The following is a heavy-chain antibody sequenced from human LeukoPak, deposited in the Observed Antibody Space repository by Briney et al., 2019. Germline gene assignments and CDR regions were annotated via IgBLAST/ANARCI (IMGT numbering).Heavy chain of an antibody. D-gene: IGHD3-10*01. CDR3: ARGYYYGSGSYYNDYYYYYYMDV. V-gene: IGHV1-69*13. J-gene: IGHJ6*03. CDR2: IIPIFGTA. Sequence: SVKVSCKASGYTFTSYDINWVRQATGQGLEWMGGIIPIFGTANYAQKFQGRVTITADESTSTAYMELSSLRSEDTAVYYCARGYYYGSGSYYNDYYYYYYMDVWGKGTTVAISS. CDR1: GYTFTSYD.